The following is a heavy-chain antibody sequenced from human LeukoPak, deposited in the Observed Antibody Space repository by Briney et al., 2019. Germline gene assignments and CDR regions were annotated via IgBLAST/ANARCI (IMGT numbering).Heavy chain of an antibody. CDR2: ISSSSSYI. CDR3: AKSRSGSANWALQIFDN. D-gene: IGHD1-1*01. CDR1: GFTFSSYS. J-gene: IGHJ4*02. Sequence: GGSLRLSCAASGFTFSSYSMNWVRQAPGKGLEWVSSISSSSSYIYYADSVKGRFTISRDNAKNSLYLQMNSLRAEDTAVYYCAKSRSGSANWALQIFDNWGQGTLVTVSS. V-gene: IGHV3-21*01.